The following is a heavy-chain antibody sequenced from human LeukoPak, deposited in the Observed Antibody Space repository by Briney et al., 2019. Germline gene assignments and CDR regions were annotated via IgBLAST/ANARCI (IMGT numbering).Heavy chain of an antibody. V-gene: IGHV3-30*02. Sequence: GGSLRLSCAASGFTFSSYGMHWVRQAPGKGLEWVAFIRYDGSNKYYADSVKGRFTISRDNSKNTLYLQMNSLRAEDTAVYYCAKDQVGGLGFIVVVPAAPDYWGQGTLVTVSS. CDR2: IRYDGSNK. CDR1: GFTFSSYG. D-gene: IGHD2-2*01. CDR3: AKDQVGGLGFIVVVPAAPDY. J-gene: IGHJ4*02.